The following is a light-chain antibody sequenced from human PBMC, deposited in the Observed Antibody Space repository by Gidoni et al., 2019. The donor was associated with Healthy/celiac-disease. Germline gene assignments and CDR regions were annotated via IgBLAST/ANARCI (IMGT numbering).Light chain of an antibody. V-gene: IGKV4-1*01. CDR2: WAS. CDR1: QSVLYSSNNKNY. CDR3: QQYYSTPPYT. Sequence: IVMTQSPDSLAVSLGERDTINCKSSQSVLYSSNNKNYLAWYQQKPGQPPKLLIYWASTRESGVPDRFSCSGSGTDFTLTISSLQAEDVAVYYCQQYYSTPPYTFGQGTKLEIK. J-gene: IGKJ2*01.